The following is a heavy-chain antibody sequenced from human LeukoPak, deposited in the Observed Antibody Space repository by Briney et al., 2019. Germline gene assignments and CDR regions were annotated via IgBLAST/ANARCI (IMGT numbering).Heavy chain of an antibody. CDR2: ISSSSSTI. CDR1: GFTFSSYW. D-gene: IGHD6-19*01. CDR3: ARALGSGWHNY. V-gene: IGHV3-48*04. J-gene: IGHJ4*02. Sequence: PGGSLRLSCAASGFTFSSYWMSWVRQAPGKGLEWISYISSSSSTIYYADSVKGRLTISRDDSKNTLYLHMSRLRAEDTAVYYCARALGSGWHNYWGQGTLVTVSS.